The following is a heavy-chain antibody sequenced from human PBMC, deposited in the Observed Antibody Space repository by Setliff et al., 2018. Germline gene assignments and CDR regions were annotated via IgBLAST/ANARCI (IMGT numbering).Heavy chain of an antibody. CDR2: VYSSVYSSGIT. V-gene: IGHV4-61*02. CDR3: SRPHGGDYAFDI. Sequence: SETLSLTCTVSGGSMSSGPNYWSWIRQPAGRGLEWVGRVYSSVYSSGITSYNPSLKSRVTISMDTSKNQFSLGLTSVTAADTAVYYCSRPHGGDYAFDIWGQGTMVTVS. J-gene: IGHJ3*02. D-gene: IGHD4-17*01. CDR1: GGSMSSGPNY.